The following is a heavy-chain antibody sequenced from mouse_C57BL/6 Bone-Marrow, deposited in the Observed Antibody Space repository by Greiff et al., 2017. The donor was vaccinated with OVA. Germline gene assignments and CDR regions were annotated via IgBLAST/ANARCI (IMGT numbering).Heavy chain of an antibody. CDR3: ARRAFDY. CDR2: IDPSDSYT. J-gene: IGHJ2*01. D-gene: IGHD3-1*01. Sequence: QVQLQQPGAELVRPGTSVKLSCKASGYTFTSYWMHWVKQRPGQGLEWIGVIDPSDSYTNYNQKFKGKATLTVDTSSSTAYMQLSSLTSEDSAVYYCARRAFDYWGQGTTLTGSS. V-gene: IGHV1-59*01. CDR1: GYTFTSYW.